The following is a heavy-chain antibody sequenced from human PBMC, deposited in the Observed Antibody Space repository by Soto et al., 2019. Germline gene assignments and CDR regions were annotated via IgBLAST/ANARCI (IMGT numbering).Heavy chain of an antibody. J-gene: IGHJ4*02. D-gene: IGHD6-13*01. Sequence: SETLSLTCTVSGGSISSNYCTWIRPPPGKGLEWIGYVYNSGSTNYNPCLKSRVTISEDTSKSQFSLKVNSMTAADTAVYYCARYRREAVAGYTLDNWGQGILVTVSS. CDR1: GGSISSNY. CDR3: ARYRREAVAGYTLDN. CDR2: VYNSGST. V-gene: IGHV4-59*01.